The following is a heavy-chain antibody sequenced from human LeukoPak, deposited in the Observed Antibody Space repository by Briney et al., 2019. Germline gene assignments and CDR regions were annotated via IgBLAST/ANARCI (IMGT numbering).Heavy chain of an antibody. V-gene: IGHV1-8*01. CDR2: MNPNSGNT. Sequence: ASVKVSCKASGYTFTTYDINWVRQATGQGLEWMGWMNPNSGNTGYAQKFQGRVTMTRNISISTAYMELSSLRSEDTAVYYCARESSYNWNGDDYWGQGTLVTVSS. CDR1: GYTFTTYD. J-gene: IGHJ4*02. CDR3: ARESSYNWNGDDY. D-gene: IGHD1-20*01.